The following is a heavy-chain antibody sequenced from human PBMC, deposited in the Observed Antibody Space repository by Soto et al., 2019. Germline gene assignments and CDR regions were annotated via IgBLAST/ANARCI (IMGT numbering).Heavy chain of an antibody. Sequence: GGSLRLSCAASGFTFSNAWMSWVRQAPGKGLGWVGRIKSKTDGGTTDYAAPVKGRFTISRDDSKNTLYLQMNSLKTEDTAVYYCTTDPLVRGVTWFDPWGQGTLVTVSS. CDR1: GFTFSNAW. J-gene: IGHJ5*02. D-gene: IGHD3-10*01. V-gene: IGHV3-15*01. CDR3: TTDPLVRGVTWFDP. CDR2: IKSKTDGGTT.